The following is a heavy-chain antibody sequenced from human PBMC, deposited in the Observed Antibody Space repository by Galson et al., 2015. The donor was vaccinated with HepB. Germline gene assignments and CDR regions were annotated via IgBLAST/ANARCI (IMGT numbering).Heavy chain of an antibody. CDR3: ARVVVPAAIRPLYYYYYGMDV. D-gene: IGHD2-2*02. Sequence: SVKVSCKASGGTFSSYAISWVRQAPGQGLEWMGGIIPIFGTANYAQKFQGRVTITADESTSTAYMELSSLRSEDTAVYYCARVVVPAAIRPLYYYYYGMDVWGQGTTVTVSS. CDR1: GGTFSSYA. CDR2: IIPIFGTA. J-gene: IGHJ6*02. V-gene: IGHV1-69*13.